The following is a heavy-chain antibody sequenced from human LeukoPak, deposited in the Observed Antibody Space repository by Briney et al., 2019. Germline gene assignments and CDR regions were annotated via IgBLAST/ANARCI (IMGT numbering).Heavy chain of an antibody. CDR3: TKGDYHAY. Sequence: GGSLRLSCAASGFTFSNAWMNWVRQAPGKGLEWVGRIKSRTDGGTRDYAAPVKGRFTISRDDSKSIAYLQMNSLKTEDTAVYYCTKGDYHAYWGQGTLATVSS. CDR1: GFTFSNAW. CDR2: IKSRTDGGTR. V-gene: IGHV3-15*01. J-gene: IGHJ4*02.